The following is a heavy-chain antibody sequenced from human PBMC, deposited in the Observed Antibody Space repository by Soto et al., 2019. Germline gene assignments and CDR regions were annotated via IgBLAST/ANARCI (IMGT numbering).Heavy chain of an antibody. J-gene: IGHJ4*02. Sequence: GGSLRLSCAASGFTFSSYALNWVRQAPGKGLEWVAEISGSGTSTYYAPSVKGRFIISSDSSKNTLYLRMYSLRAEDTAMYYCAKSLSALFSLGDFKYWGQGALVTVSS. V-gene: IGHV3-23*01. CDR1: GFTFSSYA. D-gene: IGHD2-21*01. CDR2: ISGSGTST. CDR3: AKSLSALFSLGDFKY.